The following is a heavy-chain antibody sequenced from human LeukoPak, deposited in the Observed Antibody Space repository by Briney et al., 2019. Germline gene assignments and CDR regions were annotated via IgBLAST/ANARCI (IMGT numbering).Heavy chain of an antibody. Sequence: GGSLRLSCVASGITFSGSGMHWVRQAPGKGLEWVAFIQYDERSKYYADSVKGRFTISRDNSKNTVYLQMYSLRGEDTAAYYCAREGGRVVIGTFDHWGQGTLVTVSS. CDR1: GITFSGSG. J-gene: IGHJ4*02. CDR3: AREGGRVVIGTFDH. D-gene: IGHD1/OR15-1a*01. CDR2: IQYDERSK. V-gene: IGHV3-30*02.